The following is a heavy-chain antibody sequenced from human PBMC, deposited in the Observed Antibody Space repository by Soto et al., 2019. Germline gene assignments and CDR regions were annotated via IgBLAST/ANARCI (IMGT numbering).Heavy chain of an antibody. CDR2: ISSSSSYV. J-gene: IGHJ6*02. D-gene: IGHD3-3*01. Sequence: GGSLRPSCAASGFTFSSYSMNWVRQAPGKGLEWVSSISSSSSYVYYADSVKGRFTISRDNAKNSLYLQMNSLRAEDTAVYYCARGFGDFWSGYSSYYGMDVWGQGTTVTVSS. V-gene: IGHV3-21*01. CDR3: ARGFGDFWSGYSSYYGMDV. CDR1: GFTFSSYS.